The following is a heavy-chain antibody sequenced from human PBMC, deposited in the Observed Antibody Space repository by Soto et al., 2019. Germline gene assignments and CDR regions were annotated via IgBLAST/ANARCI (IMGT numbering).Heavy chain of an antibody. V-gene: IGHV3-48*03. D-gene: IGHD3-10*01. J-gene: IGHJ4*02. CDR1: GFTFNDFE. Sequence: EVQLLESGGGLVQPGGSLRLSCGVSGFTFNDFEMNWVRQAPGKGLEWLAYIDGSGTTKKYADSVRGRFTISRDHPNNSLFLQVSSLSAADTAIYYCARGFGRFNYWGEVTLVSVSS. CDR3: ARGFGRFNY. CDR2: IDGSGTTK.